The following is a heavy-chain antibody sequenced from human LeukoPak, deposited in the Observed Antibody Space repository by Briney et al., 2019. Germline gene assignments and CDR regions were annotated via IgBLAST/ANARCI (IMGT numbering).Heavy chain of an antibody. CDR1: GFTFSSYA. J-gene: IGHJ4*02. Sequence: GGSLRLSCAASGFTFSSYAMSWVRQAPGEGLEGLEWVSTISGSRGNTYYADSVKGRFTISRDNSKNTLYMQMNSLRAEDTAVYYCAKAAAVAGTVFDYWGQGTLVTVSS. V-gene: IGHV3-23*01. D-gene: IGHD6-19*01. CDR3: AKAAAVAGTVFDY. CDR2: ISGSRGNT.